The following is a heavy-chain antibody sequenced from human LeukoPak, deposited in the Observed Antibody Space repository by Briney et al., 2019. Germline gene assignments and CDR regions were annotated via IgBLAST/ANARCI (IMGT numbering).Heavy chain of an antibody. CDR2: INHSGST. CDR1: GGSFSGYY. Sequence: PSETLSLTCAVYGGSFSGYYWSWIRQPPGKGLEWIGEINHSGSTNYNPSLKSRVTISVDTSKNQFSLKLSSVTAADTAVYYCARGRGYYDNSFDHWGQGTLVTVSS. J-gene: IGHJ4*02. D-gene: IGHD3-22*01. CDR3: ARGRGYYDNSFDH. V-gene: IGHV4-34*01.